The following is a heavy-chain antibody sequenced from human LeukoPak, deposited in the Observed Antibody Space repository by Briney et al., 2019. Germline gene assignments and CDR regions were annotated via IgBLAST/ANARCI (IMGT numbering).Heavy chain of an antibody. CDR3: ARVRRGLPGYYYYMDV. Sequence: PGGSLRLSCAASGFTFSSYWMHWVRQAPGKGLVWVSRINSDGSSTSYADSVKGRFTISRDDAKNTLYLQMNSLRAEDTAVYYCARVRRGLPGYYYYMDVWGKGTTVTVSS. CDR2: INSDGSST. D-gene: IGHD4-17*01. CDR1: GFTFSSYW. V-gene: IGHV3-74*01. J-gene: IGHJ6*03.